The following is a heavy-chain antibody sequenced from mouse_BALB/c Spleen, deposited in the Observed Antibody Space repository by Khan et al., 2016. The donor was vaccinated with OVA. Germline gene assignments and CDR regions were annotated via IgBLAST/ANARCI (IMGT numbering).Heavy chain of an antibody. J-gene: IGHJ1*01. V-gene: IGHV9-3-1*01. Sequence: QIQLVQSGPELKKPGETVKISCKASGYTFTNYGMNWVKQAPGKGLKWMGWINTYTGEPTYGDDLKGRFAFSLETSASTAYLQINNLKNEDTATYFCARVSTYWYFDVWGAGTTVTVSS. D-gene: IGHD1-1*01. CDR2: INTYTGEP. CDR1: GYTFTNYG. CDR3: ARVSTYWYFDV.